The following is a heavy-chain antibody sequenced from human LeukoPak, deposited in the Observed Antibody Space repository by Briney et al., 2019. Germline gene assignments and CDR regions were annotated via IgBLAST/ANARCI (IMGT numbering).Heavy chain of an antibody. J-gene: IGHJ4*02. CDR1: GYTFTNYG. CDR3: ATEGGWQPTVYGDDVY. Sequence: GASVKVSCKASGYTFTNYGITWVRQAPGQGLEWMGWISPYNGNTNYAQKFQGRVTMTTDTSTRTAYMELRNLRSDDTALYYCATEGGWQPTVYGDDVYWGQGTLVTVSS. D-gene: IGHD4-17*01. CDR2: ISPYNGNT. V-gene: IGHV1-18*01.